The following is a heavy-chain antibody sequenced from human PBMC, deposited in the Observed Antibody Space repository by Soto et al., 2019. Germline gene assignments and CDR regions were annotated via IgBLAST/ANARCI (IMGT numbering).Heavy chain of an antibody. CDR1: GYTFTSYG. CDR2: ISADNGNT. Sequence: QVQLVQSGAEVKKPGASVKVSCKASGYTFTSYGISWVRQAPGQGLEWMGWISADNGNTNHPQKVHGRITMTTDTSTNMAYMEMRNLRPDDPAVYYCARDNEGGYSAASPFDYWGQGTLVTVSS. V-gene: IGHV1-18*01. CDR3: ARDNEGGYSAASPFDY. J-gene: IGHJ4*02. D-gene: IGHD5-18*01.